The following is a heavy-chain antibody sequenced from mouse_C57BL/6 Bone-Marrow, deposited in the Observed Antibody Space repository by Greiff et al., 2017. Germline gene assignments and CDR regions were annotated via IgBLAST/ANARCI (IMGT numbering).Heavy chain of an antibody. CDR3: ARGLLSDY. Sequence: EVQLVESGGGLVKPGGSLKLSCAASGFPFSDYGMHWVRQAPEKGLEWVAYISSGSSTIYYADTVKGRFTISRDNAKNTLFLQMTSLRSEDTAMYYCARGLLSDYWGQGTTLTVSS. D-gene: IGHD2-3*01. V-gene: IGHV5-17*01. CDR1: GFPFSDYG. J-gene: IGHJ2*01. CDR2: ISSGSSTI.